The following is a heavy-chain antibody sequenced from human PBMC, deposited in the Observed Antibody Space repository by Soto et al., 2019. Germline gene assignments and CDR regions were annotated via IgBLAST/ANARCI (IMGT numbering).Heavy chain of an antibody. D-gene: IGHD3-16*02. V-gene: IGHV1-2*02. Sequence: ASVKVSCKASGYTFTGKYLHWVRQAPGQGLEWMGWINPNSGVTNYAEKFQGRVTMTRDTSISTAYMDLTRLISDDTAVYYCARDIVSTTGCFDPWGQGTLVTVSS. CDR3: ARDIVSTTGCFDP. CDR1: GYTFTGKY. CDR2: INPNSGVT. J-gene: IGHJ5*02.